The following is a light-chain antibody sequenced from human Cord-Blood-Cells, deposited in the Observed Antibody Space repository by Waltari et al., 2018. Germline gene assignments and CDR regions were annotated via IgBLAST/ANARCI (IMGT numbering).Light chain of an antibody. CDR2: EVS. J-gene: IGLJ2*01. CDR3: CSYAGSSTFVV. CDR1: TSNVGSYNL. Sequence: ALTPPASGTGSPGQSVYISCAGTTSNVGSYNLVSWYQQHPDKAPKLMIYEVSKRPSGVSNRFSGSKSGNTASLTISGLQAEDEADYYCCSYAGSSTFVVFGGGTKLTVL. V-gene: IGLV2-23*02.